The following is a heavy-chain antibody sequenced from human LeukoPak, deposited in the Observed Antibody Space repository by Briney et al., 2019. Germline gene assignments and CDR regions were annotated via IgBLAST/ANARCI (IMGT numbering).Heavy chain of an antibody. CDR2: IYPGDSDT. Sequence: GESLKISCQGSGYSFTSYWIGWVRQMPGKGLEWMGIIYPGDSDTRYSPSFQGQVTISADKSISTAYLQWSSLKASDTAMYYCARRLYSSSSSVYFDDWGQGTLVTVSS. D-gene: IGHD6-6*01. V-gene: IGHV5-51*01. CDR1: GYSFTSYW. J-gene: IGHJ4*02. CDR3: ARRLYSSSSSVYFDD.